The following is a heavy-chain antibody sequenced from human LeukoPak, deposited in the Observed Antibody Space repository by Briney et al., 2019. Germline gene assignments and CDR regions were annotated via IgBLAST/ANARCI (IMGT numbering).Heavy chain of an antibody. CDR3: ARLSSGWAYYFDY. V-gene: IGHV1-46*01. J-gene: IGHJ4*02. Sequence: ASVKVSCKASGYTITSYYMHWVRQAPGQGLEWMGIINPSGGSTSYAQKFQGRVTMTRDTSTSTVYMELSCLRSEDTAVYYCARLSSGWAYYFDYWGQGTLVTVSS. CDR2: INPSGGST. CDR1: GYTITSYY. D-gene: IGHD6-19*01.